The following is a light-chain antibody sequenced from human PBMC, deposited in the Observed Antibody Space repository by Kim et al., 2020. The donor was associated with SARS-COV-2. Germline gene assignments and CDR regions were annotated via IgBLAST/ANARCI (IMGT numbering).Light chain of an antibody. CDR3: QKYNSAPPWT. J-gene: IGKJ1*01. CDR2: SAS. V-gene: IGKV1-27*01. Sequence: SVGDRFTIICRASQGISNSLAWYQQKPGKVPKLLIYSASALQSGVPSRFSGSGSGTDFTLTISSLQPEDVATYYCQKYNSAPPWTFGQGTKVDIK. CDR1: QGISNS.